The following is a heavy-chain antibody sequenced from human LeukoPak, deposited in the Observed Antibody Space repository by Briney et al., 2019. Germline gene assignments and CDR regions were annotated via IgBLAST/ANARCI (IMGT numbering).Heavy chain of an antibody. J-gene: IGHJ3*02. CDR1: GYTFSIYY. CDR3: ARDLRTITVAGLGVFDI. D-gene: IGHD6-19*01. V-gene: IGHV1-46*01. Sequence: ASVKVSCKASGYTFSIYYIHWVRQAPGQGLEWMGIINPSSGKTNYAQKFQGRVTMNRDMSTSTLYMELTSLRSDDTAFYYCARDLRTITVAGLGVFDIWGQGTIVFVSS. CDR2: INPSSGKT.